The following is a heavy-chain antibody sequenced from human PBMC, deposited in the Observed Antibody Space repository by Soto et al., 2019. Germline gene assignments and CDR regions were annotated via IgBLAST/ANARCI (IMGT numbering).Heavy chain of an antibody. CDR3: ARDPPVAGITGTTAGHGMDV. D-gene: IGHD1-7*01. CDR2: INPNSGGT. V-gene: IGHV1-2*02. J-gene: IGHJ6*02. CDR1: GYTFTGYY. Sequence: ASVKVSCKASGYTFTGYYMHWVRQAPGQGLEWMGWINPNSGGTNYAQKFQGRVTMTRDTSISTAYMELSRLRSDDTAVYYCARDPPVAGITGTTAGHGMDVWGQGTTVTVSS.